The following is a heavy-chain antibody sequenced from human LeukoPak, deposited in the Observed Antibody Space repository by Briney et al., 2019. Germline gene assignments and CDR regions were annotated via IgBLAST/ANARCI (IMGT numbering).Heavy chain of an antibody. Sequence: SQTLSLTCTVSGGSVTSGGYYWSWIRQHPGKGLEWIGYVYYTGSTYYNPSLKSRVTISPDTSKNQFSLKVTFVTAADTAVYYCARISAGRYGMDVWGQGTTVTVSS. CDR3: ARISAGRYGMDV. J-gene: IGHJ6*02. V-gene: IGHV4-31*03. CDR2: VYYTGST. D-gene: IGHD6-6*01. CDR1: GGSVTSGGYY.